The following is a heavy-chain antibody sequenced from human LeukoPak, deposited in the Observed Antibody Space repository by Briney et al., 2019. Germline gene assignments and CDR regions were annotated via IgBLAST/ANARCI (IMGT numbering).Heavy chain of an antibody. CDR2: IAYSGST. CDR1: GGSVSPYF. CDR3: ARDDYRGVTNFDP. J-gene: IGHJ5*02. V-gene: IGHV4-59*02. D-gene: IGHD3-10*01. Sequence: SETLSLTCSVSGGSVSPYFWSWIRQPPGKGLEWIGYIAYSGSTNYNPSLKSRVTISVDTSKNQFSLRLNSVTTADTAVYYCARDDYRGVTNFDPWGQGTLVTVSS.